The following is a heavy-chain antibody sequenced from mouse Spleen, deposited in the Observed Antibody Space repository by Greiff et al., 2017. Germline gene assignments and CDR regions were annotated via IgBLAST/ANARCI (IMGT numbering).Heavy chain of an antibody. J-gene: IGHJ4*01. CDR3: ARSELRPYAMDY. V-gene: IGHV1-7*01. CDR2: INPSSGYT. D-gene: IGHD1-2*01. CDR1: GYTFTSYW. Sequence: QVQLKESGAELAKPGASVKLSCKASGYTFTSYWMHWVKQRPGQGLEWIGYINPSSGYTKYNQKFKDKATLTADKSSSTAYMQLSSLTSEDSAVYYCARSELRPYAMDYWGQGTSVTVSS.